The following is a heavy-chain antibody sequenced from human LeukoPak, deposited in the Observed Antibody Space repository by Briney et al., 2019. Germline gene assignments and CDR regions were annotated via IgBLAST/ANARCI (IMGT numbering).Heavy chain of an antibody. J-gene: IGHJ3*02. D-gene: IGHD4-17*01. CDR3: AKRMTTVTTGGRDALDI. Sequence: GGSLRLSCAASGFTFSSYAMSWVRQAPGKGLEWVSTISGSGGSTYYADSVKGRFTISRDNSKNTLYLQVNSLRAEDTAVYYCAKRMTTVTTGGRDALDIWGQGTMVTVSS. CDR2: ISGSGGST. CDR1: GFTFSSYA. V-gene: IGHV3-23*01.